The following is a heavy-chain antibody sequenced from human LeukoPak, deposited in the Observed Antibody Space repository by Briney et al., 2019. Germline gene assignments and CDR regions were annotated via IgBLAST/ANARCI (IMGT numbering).Heavy chain of an antibody. Sequence: SETLSLTCTVSGGSISSSSYYWGWIRQPPGKGLEWIGSIYYSGSTYYNPSLKSRVTISVDTSKNQFSLKPSSVTAADTAVYYCARKGITMVRGLFDPWGQGTLVTVSS. J-gene: IGHJ5*02. CDR3: ARKGITMVRGLFDP. D-gene: IGHD3-10*01. CDR2: IYYSGST. V-gene: IGHV4-39*01. CDR1: GGSISSSSYY.